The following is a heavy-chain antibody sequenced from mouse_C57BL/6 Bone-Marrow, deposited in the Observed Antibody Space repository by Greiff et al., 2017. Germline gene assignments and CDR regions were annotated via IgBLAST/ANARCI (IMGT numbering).Heavy chain of an antibody. J-gene: IGHJ3*01. CDR3: ARSHYSNYGAWFAY. CDR2: INPYNGGT. V-gene: IGHV1-19*01. Sequence: EVQLQQSGPVLVKPGASVKMSCKASGYTFTDYYMNWVKQSHGKSLEWIGVINPYNGGTSYNQKFKGKDTLTVDKSSSTAYMELNSLTSEDSAVYYCARSHYSNYGAWFAYWGQGTLVTVSA. D-gene: IGHD2-5*01. CDR1: GYTFTDYY.